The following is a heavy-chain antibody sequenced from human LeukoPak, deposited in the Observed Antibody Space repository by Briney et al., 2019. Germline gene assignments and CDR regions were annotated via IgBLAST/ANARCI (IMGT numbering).Heavy chain of an antibody. Sequence: GGSLRLSCAASGFTFSSYAMSWVRQAPGKGLEWVSAISGSGGSTYYADSVKGRFTISRDNSKNTLYLQMHSLRAEDTAVYYCAKGERFLEWLPYSNWFDPWGQGTLVTVSS. CDR2: ISGSGGST. D-gene: IGHD3-3*01. J-gene: IGHJ5*02. CDR1: GFTFSSYA. V-gene: IGHV3-23*01. CDR3: AKGERFLEWLPYSNWFDP.